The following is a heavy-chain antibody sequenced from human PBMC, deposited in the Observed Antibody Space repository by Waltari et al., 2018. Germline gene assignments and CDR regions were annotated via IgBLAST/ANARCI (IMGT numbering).Heavy chain of an antibody. V-gene: IGHV4-4*02. D-gene: IGHD2-2*01. Sequence: QVQLQESGQGLVKPSGTLSLTCAVSGDSFSGNYWWSWVRQSPEKGLEWIGQVHHSGKTPYNPSLQSRVAISVDKPKNQFSLNLNSVTAADTAIYYCAGDRAIGLFFDYWGRGTLVTVSS. CDR2: VHHSGKT. CDR1: GDSFSGNYW. CDR3: AGDRAIGLFFDY. J-gene: IGHJ4*02.